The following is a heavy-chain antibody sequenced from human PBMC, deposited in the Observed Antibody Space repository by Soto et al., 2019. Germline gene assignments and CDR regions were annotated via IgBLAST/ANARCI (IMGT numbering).Heavy chain of an antibody. CDR2: ITNSGNTI. Sequence: GGSLRLSCAASGFTFSSYCMNWVRQALGKGLEWVAYITNSGNTIYYADSVKGRFTISRDNARDSLYLQMNSLRVEDTAVYFCARDDEYGIRWLPYWRGQGTLVTVSS. D-gene: IGHD6-19*01. CDR1: GFTFSSYC. CDR3: ARDDEYGIRWLPYW. J-gene: IGHJ1*01. V-gene: IGHV3-48*01.